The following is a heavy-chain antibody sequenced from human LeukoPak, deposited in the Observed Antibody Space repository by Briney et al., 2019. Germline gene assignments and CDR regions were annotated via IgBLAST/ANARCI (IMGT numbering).Heavy chain of an antibody. V-gene: IGHV4-34*01. D-gene: IGHD3-3*01. CDR2: INHSGST. Sequence: PSETLSLTCAVYGGSFSGYYWSWIRQPPGKGLEWIGEINHSGSTNYNPSLKSRVTISVDTSKNQFSLKLSSVTAADTAVYYCARDGDGSGYFDYWGQGTLVTVSS. CDR3: ARDGDGSGYFDY. J-gene: IGHJ4*02. CDR1: GGSFSGYY.